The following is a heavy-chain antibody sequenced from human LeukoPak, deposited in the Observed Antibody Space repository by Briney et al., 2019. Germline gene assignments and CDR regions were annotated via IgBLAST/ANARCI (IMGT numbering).Heavy chain of an antibody. CDR1: GFTFSSYD. CDR2: MWYDGSNE. Sequence: PGGSLRLSCAASGFTFSSYDLHWVRQSPGKGLEWVALMWYDGSNEYYADSVKGRFTISRDNSNNTLYLQMDSLRAEDTAVYYCARDNNVWGSYRYRISWLDPWGQGALVTVSS. J-gene: IGHJ5*02. D-gene: IGHD3-16*02. V-gene: IGHV3-33*01. CDR3: ARDNNVWGSYRYRISWLDP.